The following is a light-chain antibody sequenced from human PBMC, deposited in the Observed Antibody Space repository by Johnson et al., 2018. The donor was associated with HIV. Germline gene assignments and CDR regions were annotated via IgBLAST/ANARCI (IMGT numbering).Light chain of an antibody. J-gene: IGLJ1*01. V-gene: IGLV1-51*01. CDR3: GTWDSSLSAHYV. CDR1: SSNIGNNF. CDR2: DNN. Sequence: QSALTQPPSVSAAPGQKVTISCSGSSSNIGNNFVSWYQQLPGRAPKLLIYDNNKRPSGIPDRFSGSKSGTSATLGITGLQTGDEADYYCGTWDSSLSAHYVFGTGTKVNVL.